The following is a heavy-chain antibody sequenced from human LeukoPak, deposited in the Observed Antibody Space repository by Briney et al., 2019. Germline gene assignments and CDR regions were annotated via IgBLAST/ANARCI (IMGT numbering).Heavy chain of an antibody. Sequence: SETLSLTCTVSGGSISSSSYYWGWIRQPPGKGLEWIGEINHSGSTNYNPSLKSRVTISVDTSKNQFSLRLSSVTAADTAVYYCARATQGIAAAGTDYWGQGTLVTVSS. CDR3: ARATQGIAAAGTDY. J-gene: IGHJ4*02. CDR1: GGSISSSSYY. CDR2: INHSGST. V-gene: IGHV4-39*07. D-gene: IGHD6-13*01.